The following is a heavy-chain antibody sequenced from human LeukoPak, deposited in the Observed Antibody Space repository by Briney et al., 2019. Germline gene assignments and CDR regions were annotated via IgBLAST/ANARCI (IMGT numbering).Heavy chain of an antibody. J-gene: IGHJ4*02. Sequence: PGGSLRLSCAASGFTFDDYGMSWVRQAPGKGLEWVSGINWNGGSTGYADSVKGRFTISRDNAKNSLYLQMNSLRAEDTAIYYCATRALAGSPLYFDYWGQGTLVTVSS. CDR3: ATRALAGSPLYFDY. V-gene: IGHV3-20*04. CDR1: GFTFDDYG. CDR2: INWNGGST. D-gene: IGHD6-19*01.